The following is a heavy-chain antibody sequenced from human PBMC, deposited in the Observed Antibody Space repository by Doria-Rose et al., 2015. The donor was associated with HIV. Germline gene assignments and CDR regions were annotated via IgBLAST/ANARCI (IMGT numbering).Heavy chain of an antibody. Sequence: ESGPVLVKPTETLTLTCTVSGVSLSSPGMGVSWIRQPPGKALEWLANIFSEDERSYKTSLKSRLTISRGTPKSQVVLTITDMDPVDTATYYCARIKSSRWYHKYYFDFWGQGTLVIVSA. CDR1: GVSLSSPGMG. V-gene: IGHV2-26*01. CDR3: ARIKSSRWYHKYYFDF. J-gene: IGHJ4*02. CDR2: IFSEDER. D-gene: IGHD6-13*01.